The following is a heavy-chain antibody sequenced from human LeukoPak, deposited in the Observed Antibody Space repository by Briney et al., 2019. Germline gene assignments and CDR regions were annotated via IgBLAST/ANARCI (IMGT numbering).Heavy chain of an antibody. D-gene: IGHD3-10*01. CDR1: GGSISSYY. CDR2: IYYSGST. Sequence: SETLSLTCTASGGSISSYYWSWIRQPPGKGLEWIGYIYYSGSTNYNPSLKSRVTISVDTSKNQFSLKLSSVTAADTAVYYCARWSFSYYYGMDVWGQGTTVTVSS. CDR3: ARWSFSYYYGMDV. V-gene: IGHV4-59*08. J-gene: IGHJ6*02.